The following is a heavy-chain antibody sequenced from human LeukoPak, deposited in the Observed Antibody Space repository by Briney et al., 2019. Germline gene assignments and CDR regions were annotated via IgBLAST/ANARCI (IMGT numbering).Heavy chain of an antibody. CDR3: AKDPRSYCSSTSCPPWFDP. CDR2: IWYDGSNK. CDR1: GFTFSSYG. D-gene: IGHD2-2*01. V-gene: IGHV3-33*06. J-gene: IGHJ5*02. Sequence: GGSLRLSCAASGFTFSSYGMHWVRQAPGKGLEWVAVIWYDGSNKYYADSVKGRFTISRDNSKNTLYLQMNSLRAEDTAVYYCAKDPRSYCSSTSCPPWFDPWGQATFVTVSS.